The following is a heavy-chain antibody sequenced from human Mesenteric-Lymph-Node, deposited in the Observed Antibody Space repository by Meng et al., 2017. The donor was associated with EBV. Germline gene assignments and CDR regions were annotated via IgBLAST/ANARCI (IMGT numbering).Heavy chain of an antibody. V-gene: IGHV1-46*01. Sequence: GHLVQSGAEVKKPGASVKVSCKTSGYTFTSYYMHWIRQAPGQGLEWMGHISPGGGSTYYAGKFQGRISMTADTSTNTVYMELRSLRSEDTAVYYCARDWDYDSSGGWFDPWGQGTLVTVPS. CDR3: ARDWDYDSSGGWFDP. CDR2: ISPGGGST. J-gene: IGHJ5*02. D-gene: IGHD3-22*01. CDR1: GYTFTSYY.